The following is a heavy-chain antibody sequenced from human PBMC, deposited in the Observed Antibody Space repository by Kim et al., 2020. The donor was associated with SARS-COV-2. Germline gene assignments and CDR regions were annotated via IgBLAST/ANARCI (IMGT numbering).Heavy chain of an antibody. CDR3: AKPHWNPVADWFGP. V-gene: IGHV3-23*01. D-gene: IGHD1-1*01. Sequence: GGTLRLSCAASGFSVSTSTMSWVRQAPGEGPEGVSSISGSGDKTNDLDSVGGRFTITRDNSKNTLFLQMNSLRAEDTAVYFCAKPHWNPVADWFGPWGQGTLVTVS. CDR2: ISGSGDKT. J-gene: IGHJ5*02. CDR1: GFSVSTST.